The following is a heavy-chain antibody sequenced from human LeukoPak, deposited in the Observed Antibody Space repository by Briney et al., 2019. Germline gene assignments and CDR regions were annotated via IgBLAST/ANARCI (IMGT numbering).Heavy chain of an antibody. CDR3: ARGEGYYHDSSGYLDY. V-gene: IGHV3-7*01. CDR1: GFTFSSSS. Sequence: SGRSRRISCAASGFTFSSSSMGLVRQAPWNGLDSVANIKQDGSEKYYVDSVKGRFTISRDNAKNSLYLQMNSLRAEDTAVYYCARGEGYYHDSSGYLDYWGQGTLVTVSS. D-gene: IGHD3-22*01. CDR2: IKQDGSEK. J-gene: IGHJ4*02.